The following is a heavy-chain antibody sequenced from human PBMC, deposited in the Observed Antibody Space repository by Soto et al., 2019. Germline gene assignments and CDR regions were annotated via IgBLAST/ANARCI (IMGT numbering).Heavy chain of an antibody. CDR2: ISSNGGST. D-gene: IGHD6-13*01. Sequence: GGSLRLSCAASGFTFSSYAMHWVRQAPGKRLEYVSAISSNGGSTYYANSVKGRFTISRDNSKNTLYLQMGSLRAEDMAVYYCARDLELPGYRYYYMDVWGKGTTVTVSS. V-gene: IGHV3-64*01. CDR1: GFTFSSYA. CDR3: ARDLELPGYRYYYMDV. J-gene: IGHJ6*03.